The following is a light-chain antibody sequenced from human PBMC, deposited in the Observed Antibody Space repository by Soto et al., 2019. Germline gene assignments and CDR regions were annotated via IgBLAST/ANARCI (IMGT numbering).Light chain of an antibody. J-gene: IGKJ2*01. V-gene: IGKV3-15*01. CDR3: QQYNIWPPIT. Sequence: EIVMTQSPATLSVSPGERATLSCRASQSVSGNLAWYQQKPGQAPRLLIYGASTRATGIPARFSGSGSGTEFNPTITSLQSEDFPVYYCQQYNIWPPITFGQGTKLESK. CDR1: QSVSGN. CDR2: GAS.